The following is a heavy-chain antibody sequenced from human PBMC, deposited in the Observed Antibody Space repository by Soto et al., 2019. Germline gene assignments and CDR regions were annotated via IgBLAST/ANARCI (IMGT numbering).Heavy chain of an antibody. CDR2: ISGKNGNT. CDR3: ARVSSSIVVVPDYGLDV. Sequence: ASVKESCKASGYTFISHAITWGRQAPGQGLEWMGWISGKNGNTKYAQKFKGRVTMTTDTSTSTAYMEMRSMGFDDTAVYFCARVSSSIVVVPDYGLDVWG. V-gene: IGHV1-18*04. CDR1: GYTFISHA. J-gene: IGHJ6*04. D-gene: IGHD2-2*01.